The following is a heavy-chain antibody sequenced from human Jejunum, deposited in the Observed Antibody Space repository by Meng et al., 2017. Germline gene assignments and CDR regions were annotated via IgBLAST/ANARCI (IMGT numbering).Heavy chain of an antibody. Sequence: SETLSLTCTVSGGSISSDGNYWTWLRQHPGPGLEWIGYISYTGSAYYNPSLQNRVTISVDTSKNHLSLNLNSVTAADTALYYCTKSGDGYKVDYWGQGTLVTVSS. V-gene: IGHV4-31*03. D-gene: IGHD5-24*01. CDR3: TKSGDGYKVDY. CDR2: ISYTGSA. CDR1: GGSISSDGNY. J-gene: IGHJ4*02.